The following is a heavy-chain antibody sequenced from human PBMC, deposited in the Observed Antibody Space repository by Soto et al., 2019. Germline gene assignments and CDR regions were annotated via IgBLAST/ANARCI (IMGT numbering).Heavy chain of an antibody. CDR3: AKDPREWLVNTEYLQR. Sequence: PGGSLRLSCAASGFTFSSYAMSCVRQSPGKGLEWVSAISGSGGSTYYADSVKGRFTISRDNSKNTLYLQMNSLRAEDTAVYYCAKDPREWLVNTEYLQRWGQGTLVTV. V-gene: IGHV3-23*01. CDR1: GFTFSSYA. CDR2: ISGSGGST. J-gene: IGHJ1*01. D-gene: IGHD6-19*01.